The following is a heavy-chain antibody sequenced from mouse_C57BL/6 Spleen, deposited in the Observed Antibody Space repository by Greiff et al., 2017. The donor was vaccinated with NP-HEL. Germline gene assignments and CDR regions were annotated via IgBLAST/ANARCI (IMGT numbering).Heavy chain of an antibody. D-gene: IGHD2-3*01. J-gene: IGHJ2*01. CDR3: ARDGYYPAY. V-gene: IGHV1-20*01. CDR2: INPYNGDT. CDR1: GYSFTGYF. Sequence: EVKLMESGPELVKPGDSVKISCKASGYSFTGYFMNWVMQSHGKSLEWIGRINPYNGDTFYNQKFKGKATLTVDKSSSTAHMELRSLTSEDSAVYYCARDGYYPAYWGQGTTLTVSS.